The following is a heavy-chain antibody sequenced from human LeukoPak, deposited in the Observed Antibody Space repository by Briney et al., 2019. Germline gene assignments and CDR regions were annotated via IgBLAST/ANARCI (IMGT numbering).Heavy chain of an antibody. CDR1: GFIVNTNY. J-gene: IGHJ4*02. D-gene: IGHD5-12*01. Sequence: GGSLRLSCAASGFIVNTNYMTWVRQAPGRGLEWVSFTYADGTTYYADCVKGRFTISRDNSKNTLYLQMNSLRAEDTAVYYCARVGYSGYESDYWGQGTLVTVSS. CDR3: ARVGYSGYESDY. CDR2: TYADGTT. V-gene: IGHV3-53*01.